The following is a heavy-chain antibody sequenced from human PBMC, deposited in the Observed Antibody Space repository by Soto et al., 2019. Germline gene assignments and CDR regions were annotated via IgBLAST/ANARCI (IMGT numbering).Heavy chain of an antibody. V-gene: IGHV1-46*01. J-gene: IGHJ4*02. D-gene: IGHD5-18*01. Sequence: ASVKVSCKASGYTFTSYYMHWVRQAPGQGLEWMGIINPSGGSTSYAQKFQGRVTMTRDTSTSTVYMELSSLRSEDTAVYYCAREYEMGITAMVSSFDYWGQGTLVTVSS. CDR3: AREYEMGITAMVSSFDY. CDR1: GYTFTSYY. CDR2: INPSGGST.